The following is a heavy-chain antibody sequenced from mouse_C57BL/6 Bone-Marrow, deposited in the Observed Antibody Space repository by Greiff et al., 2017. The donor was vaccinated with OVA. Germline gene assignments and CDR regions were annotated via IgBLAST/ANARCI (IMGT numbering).Heavy chain of an antibody. CDR1: GFTFSSYA. Sequence: EVQLVESGEGLVKPGGSLKLSCAASGFTFSSYAMSWVRQTPEKRLAWVAYISSGGDYIYYADTVKGRFTISRDNARNTLYLQMSSLKAEDTAMYYCTRGYGSSYWYFDVWGTGTTVTVSS. CDR2: ISSGGDYI. J-gene: IGHJ1*03. D-gene: IGHD1-1*01. V-gene: IGHV5-9-1*02. CDR3: TRGYGSSYWYFDV.